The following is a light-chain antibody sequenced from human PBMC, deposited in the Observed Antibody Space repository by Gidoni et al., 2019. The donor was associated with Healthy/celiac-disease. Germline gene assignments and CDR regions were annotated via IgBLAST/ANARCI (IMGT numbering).Light chain of an antibody. Sequence: DIVMTQSPDALAVSLGERANSNCKSSQSVLYSSNTKNYLAWYQQKPGQPPKLLIYWASTRESGVPDRFSGSGSGTDFTLTISSLQAEDVAVYYCQQYYSTPLTFXGXTKVEIK. J-gene: IGKJ4*01. CDR1: QSVLYSSNTKNY. V-gene: IGKV4-1*01. CDR3: QQYYSTPLT. CDR2: WAS.